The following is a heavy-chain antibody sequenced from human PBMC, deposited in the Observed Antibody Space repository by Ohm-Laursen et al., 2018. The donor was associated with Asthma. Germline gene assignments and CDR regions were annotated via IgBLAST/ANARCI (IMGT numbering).Heavy chain of an antibody. D-gene: IGHD3-3*01. J-gene: IGHJ6*02. CDR3: AKDYTIFGVDYYYYYGMDV. CDR2: IKEDGSDK. Sequence: SLRLSCSASGFTFSSHWMSWVRQAPGKGLEWLANIKEDGSDKHYADSVKGRFTISRDNSKNTLYLQMNSLRAEDTAVYYCAKDYTIFGVDYYYYYGMDVWGQGTTVTVSS. V-gene: IGHV3-7*01. CDR1: GFTFSSHW.